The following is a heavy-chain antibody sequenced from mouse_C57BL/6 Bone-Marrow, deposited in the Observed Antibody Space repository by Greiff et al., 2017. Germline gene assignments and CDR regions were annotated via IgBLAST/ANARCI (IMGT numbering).Heavy chain of an antibody. J-gene: IGHJ2*01. CDR3: AIYYDYDTDY. CDR2: IDPSDSYT. D-gene: IGHD2-4*01. V-gene: IGHV1-59*01. Sequence: VQLVESGAELVRPGTSVKLSCKASGYTFTSYWMHWVKQRPGQGLEWIGVIDPSDSYTNYNQKFKGKATLTVDTSSSTAYMQLSSLTSEDSAVYYCAIYYDYDTDYWGQGTTLTVSS. CDR1: GYTFTSYW.